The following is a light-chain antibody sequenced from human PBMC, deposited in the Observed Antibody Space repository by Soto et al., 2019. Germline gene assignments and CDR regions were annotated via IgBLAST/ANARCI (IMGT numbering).Light chain of an antibody. V-gene: IGLV4-69*01. CDR3: QTWVTGIHI. Sequence: QLVLTQSPSASASLGASVKLTCTLSSGHSNYAIAWHQQQPEKGPRFLMKLNSDGSHSKGDGIPYRFSGSSSGAERYLTISTPQSEDEADYYCQTWVTGIHIFGGGTKLTVL. CDR1: SGHSNYA. J-gene: IGLJ2*01. CDR2: LNSDGSH.